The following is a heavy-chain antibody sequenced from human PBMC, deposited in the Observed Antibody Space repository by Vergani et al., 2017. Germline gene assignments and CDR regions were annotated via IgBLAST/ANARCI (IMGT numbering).Heavy chain of an antibody. CDR2: ISSSSSYI. CDR3: ARARYGSSGFDY. D-gene: IGHD3-22*01. Sequence: EVQLVESGGGLVKPGGSLRLSCAASGFTFSSYSMNWVRQAPGKGLEWVSSISSSSSYIYYADSVEGRFTISRDNAKNSLYLQMNSLRTEDTAVYYCARARYGSSGFDYWGQGTLVTVSS. V-gene: IGHV3-21*01. CDR1: GFTFSSYS. J-gene: IGHJ4*02.